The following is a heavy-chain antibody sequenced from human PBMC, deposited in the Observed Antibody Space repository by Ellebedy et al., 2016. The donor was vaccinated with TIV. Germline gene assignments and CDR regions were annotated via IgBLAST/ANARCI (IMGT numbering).Heavy chain of an antibody. Sequence: GGSLRLSCEASGIIVSEYFMNWVRQAPGKGLEWVSVLYPDAKTNYTDSVNGRFIVSRYSSKNTLYLQMNSLTAEDTAVYYCARDPGGGGDFGDNWFDPWGQGTLVTVSS. CDR3: ARDPGGGGDFGDNWFDP. D-gene: IGHD2-21*01. CDR1: GIIVSEYF. V-gene: IGHV3-66*01. CDR2: LYPDAKT. J-gene: IGHJ5*02.